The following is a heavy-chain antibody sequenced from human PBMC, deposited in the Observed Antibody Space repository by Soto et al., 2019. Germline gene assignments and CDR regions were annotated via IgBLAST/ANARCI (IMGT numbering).Heavy chain of an antibody. CDR1: GFTFSSYG. CDR2: ISYDGSNK. V-gene: IGHV3-30*18. Sequence: QVQLVESGGGVVQPGRSLRLSCAASGFTFSSYGMHWVRQAPGKGLEWVAVISYDGSNKYYVDSVKGRFTISRDNSKNTLYLQMNSLRAEDTAVYYCAKVRYYYMDVWGKGTTVTVSS. CDR3: AKVRYYYMDV. J-gene: IGHJ6*03.